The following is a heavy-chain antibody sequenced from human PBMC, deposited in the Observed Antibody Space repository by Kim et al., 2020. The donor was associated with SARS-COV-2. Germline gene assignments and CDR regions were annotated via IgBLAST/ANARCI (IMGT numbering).Heavy chain of an antibody. D-gene: IGHD6-13*01. Sequence: YADSVKGRFTSSRDKAKNSLYLQRNSLRAEDTALYYCAKDIAAAGTVFDYWGQGTLVTVSS. V-gene: IGHV3-9*01. J-gene: IGHJ4*02. CDR3: AKDIAAAGTVFDY.